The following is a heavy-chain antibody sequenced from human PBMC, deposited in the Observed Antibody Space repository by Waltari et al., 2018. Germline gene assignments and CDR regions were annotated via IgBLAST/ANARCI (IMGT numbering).Heavy chain of an antibody. CDR3: VRDRGRLTADY. CDR2: IPASGTT. J-gene: IGHJ4*02. D-gene: IGHD3-10*01. CDR1: GGSISGHN. Sequence: QVQLQESGPGLVKPSETLSLTCTVSGGSISGHNWSWIRQAAGKGLEWIGGIPASGTTDYNPSPRSRVTMSVDTAKNQLSLKLRSVTAADTAVYYCVRDRGRLTADYWGQGTLVTVSS. V-gene: IGHV4-4*07.